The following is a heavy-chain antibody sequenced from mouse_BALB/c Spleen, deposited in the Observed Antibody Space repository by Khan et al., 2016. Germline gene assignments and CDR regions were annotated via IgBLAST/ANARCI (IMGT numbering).Heavy chain of an antibody. Sequence: VQLQQSGAELVRSGALVKLSCTSSGFYIKDYYIHWVRQRPEQGLEWIGWIDPENGDTEYAPKFQGQATMTAHTSSNTTYLHLRSLTSEDTAVYYCNAGYGNYDAVDDWGQGTSVTVSS. CDR1: GFYIKDYY. CDR2: IDPENGDT. D-gene: IGHD2-1*01. J-gene: IGHJ4*01. V-gene: IGHV14-4*02. CDR3: NAGYGNYDAVDD.